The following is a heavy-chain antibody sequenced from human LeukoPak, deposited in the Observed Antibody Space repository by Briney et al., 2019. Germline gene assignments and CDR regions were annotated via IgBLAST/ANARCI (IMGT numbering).Heavy chain of an antibody. CDR3: ARDRSSSRTNWFDP. CDR2: IYYSGGT. D-gene: IGHD6-13*01. V-gene: IGHV4-31*03. J-gene: IGHJ5*02. Sequence: SSETLSLTCTVSGGSISSGGYYWSWIRQHPGKGLEWIGYIYYSGGTYYNPSLKSRVTISVDTSKNQFSLKLSSVTAADTAVYYCARDRSSSRTNWFDPWGQGTLVTVSS. CDR1: GGSISSGGYY.